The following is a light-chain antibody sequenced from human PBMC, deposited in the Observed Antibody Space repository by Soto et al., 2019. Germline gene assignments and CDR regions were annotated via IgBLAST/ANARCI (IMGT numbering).Light chain of an antibody. J-gene: IGKJ2*01. CDR3: LQYNDWPPMYT. V-gene: IGKV3-15*01. Sequence: EIVMTQSPAALSASPGERATLSCRASQSISTYVAWYQKKPGQAPRLLVYGASTRATGIPARFSGSGSGTEFTLTISSLQSEDFAVYYCLQYNDWPPMYTFGQGTKL. CDR1: QSISTY. CDR2: GAS.